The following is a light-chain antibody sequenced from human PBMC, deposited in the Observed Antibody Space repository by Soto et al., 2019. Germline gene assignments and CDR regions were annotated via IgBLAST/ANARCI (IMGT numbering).Light chain of an antibody. Sequence: DVVMTQSPLSLPVTLGQPASISCSSSQSLVDSGGNTYFNWYQQRPGQPPRRLIYEVSNRDSGVPDRFSGSGSGTDFTLKMSRVEAEDVGVYYCLQGTLWPWTFGQGTKVEIK. CDR1: QSLVDSGGNTY. V-gene: IGKV2-30*01. CDR3: LQGTLWPWT. CDR2: EVS. J-gene: IGKJ1*01.